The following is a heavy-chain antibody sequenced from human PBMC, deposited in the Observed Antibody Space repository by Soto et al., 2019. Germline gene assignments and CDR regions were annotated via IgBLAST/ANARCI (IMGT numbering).Heavy chain of an antibody. CDR2: IYRGDGT. J-gene: IGHJ6*02. Sequence: GGSLRLSCAASGFTVSSNYMSWVRQAPGKGPEWVSGIYRGDGTYYADSVKGRFTISRDNAKNSLYLQMNSLRAEDTALYYCASAGMVRGVIIGPDYYGMDVWGQGTTVTVSS. CDR3: ASAGMVRGVIIGPDYYGMDV. V-gene: IGHV3-66*01. CDR1: GFTVSSNY. D-gene: IGHD3-10*01.